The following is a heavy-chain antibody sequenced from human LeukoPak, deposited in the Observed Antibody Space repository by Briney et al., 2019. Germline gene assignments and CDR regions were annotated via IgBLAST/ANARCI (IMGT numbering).Heavy chain of an antibody. CDR3: ARDPILGGSGPDY. V-gene: IGHV4-31*03. D-gene: IGHD1-26*01. CDR2: IYYSGST. Sequence: SETLSLTCTVSGGSISSGGYYWSWIRQHPGNGLEWIGYIYYSGSTYYNPSLKSRVTISVDTSKNQFSLKLSSVTAADTAVYYCARDPILGGSGPDYWGQGTLVTVSS. CDR1: GGSISSGGYY. J-gene: IGHJ4*02.